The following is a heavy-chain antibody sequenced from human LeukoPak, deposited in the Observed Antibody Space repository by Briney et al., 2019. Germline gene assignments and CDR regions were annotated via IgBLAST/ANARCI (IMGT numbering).Heavy chain of an antibody. J-gene: IGHJ3*02. CDR1: GGSISSYY. V-gene: IGHV4-4*07. Sequence: SETLSLTCTVSGGSISSYYRSWIRQPAGKGLEWIGRIYTSGSTNYNPSLKSRVTMSVDTSKNQFSLKLSSVTAADTAVYYCARDRYYDFWSGYYRTSDAFDIWGQGTMVTVSS. D-gene: IGHD3-3*01. CDR3: ARDRYYDFWSGYYRTSDAFDI. CDR2: IYTSGST.